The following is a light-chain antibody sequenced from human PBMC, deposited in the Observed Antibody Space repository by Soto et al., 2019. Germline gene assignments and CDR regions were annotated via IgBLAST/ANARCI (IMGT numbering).Light chain of an antibody. Sequence: QSVLAQPGSVSGSPGQSITISCTGTSSDVGGYNYVSWYQQHPGKAPKLMIYEVSNRPSGVYNRFSGSKSGNTASLTISGLQDEDEADYYCSSYKSSSTLEVYGNGTKVTVL. CDR1: SSDVGGYNY. CDR2: EVS. J-gene: IGLJ1*01. V-gene: IGLV2-14*01. CDR3: SSYKSSSTLEV.